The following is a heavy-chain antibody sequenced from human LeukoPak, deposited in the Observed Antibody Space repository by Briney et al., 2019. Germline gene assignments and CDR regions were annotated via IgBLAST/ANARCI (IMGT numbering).Heavy chain of an antibody. V-gene: IGHV4-59*01. CDR1: GGSISSYY. CDR2: RYYSGST. CDR3: ARVRGDFETD. D-gene: IGHD3-16*01. J-gene: IGHJ1*01. Sequence: SETLSLTCSVSGGSISSYYWTWIRQPPGKGLEWIGYRYYSGSTTYNPSLKSRVTISVDTSKSQFSLKLISVTAADTAIYYCARVRGDFETDWGQGTLVSVSS.